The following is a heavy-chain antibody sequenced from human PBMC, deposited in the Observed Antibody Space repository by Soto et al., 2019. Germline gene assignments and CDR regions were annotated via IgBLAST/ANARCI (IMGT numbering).Heavy chain of an antibody. CDR2: INAGNGNT. D-gene: IGHD6-13*01. J-gene: IGHJ5*02. V-gene: IGHV1-3*01. CDR3: ARVRGYSGSSWSWFDP. CDR1: GYTFTSYA. Sequence: QVQLVQSGAEVKKPGASVKVSCKASGYTFTSYAMHWVRQAPGQRLEWMGWINAGNGNTKYSQKFQGRVTITRDTSASTAYMELSSLRSEDTAVYYCARVRGYSGSSWSWFDPWGQGTLVTVSS.